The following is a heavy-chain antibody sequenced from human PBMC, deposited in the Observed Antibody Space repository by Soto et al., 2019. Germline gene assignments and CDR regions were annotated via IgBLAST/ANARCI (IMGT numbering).Heavy chain of an antibody. J-gene: IGHJ5*02. Sequence: QVQLQESGPGLVKPSQTLSLTCTVSGGSMNSYYWSWIRKPPGKGLEWIGYTYYSGATNYKPSLKSRVSISVDTSKTQFSLKLTSVTAADTAVYYCARGGWSLGPWGKGTLVTVS. CDR2: TYYSGAT. V-gene: IGHV4-59*01. CDR1: GGSMNSYY. CDR3: ARGGWSLGP.